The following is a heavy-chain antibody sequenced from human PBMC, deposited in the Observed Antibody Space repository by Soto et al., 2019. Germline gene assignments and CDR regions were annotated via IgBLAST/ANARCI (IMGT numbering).Heavy chain of an antibody. CDR3: AKDLSGYPDY. V-gene: IGHV3-30*18. J-gene: IGHJ4*02. Sequence: PGGSLRLSCAAYGFTFSSYGMHWVRQAPGKGLEWVAVISYDGSNKYYADSVKGRFTISRDNSKNTLYLQMNSLRAEDTAVYYCAKDLSGYPDYWGQGTLVTVSS. CDR2: ISYDGSNK. D-gene: IGHD3-22*01. CDR1: GFTFSSYG.